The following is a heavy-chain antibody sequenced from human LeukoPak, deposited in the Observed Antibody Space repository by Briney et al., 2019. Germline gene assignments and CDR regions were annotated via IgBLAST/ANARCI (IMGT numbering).Heavy chain of an antibody. CDR3: ARYCSSTNCYKGGFDP. J-gene: IGHJ5*02. CDR2: IYYSGST. Sequence: TSQTLSLTCTVSGGSISSGGYYWSWIRQHPGKGLEWIGYIYYSGSTYSNPSLKSRVTISVDTSKNQFSLNLSSVTAADTAVYYCARYCSSTNCYKGGFDPWGKGTLVTVSS. V-gene: IGHV4-31*03. D-gene: IGHD2-2*02. CDR1: GGSISSGGYY.